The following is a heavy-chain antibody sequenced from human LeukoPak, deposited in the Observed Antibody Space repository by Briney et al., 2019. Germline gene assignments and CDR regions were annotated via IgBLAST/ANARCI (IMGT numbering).Heavy chain of an antibody. CDR3: ARGGGSGYSYG. Sequence: SETLSLTCTVSGCSISSYYWSWIRQPPGKGLEWIGYIYYSGSTNYNPSLKSRVTISVDTSKNQFSLKLTSVTAADTAVYYCARGGGSGYSYGWGQGTLVTVSS. V-gene: IGHV4-59*01. CDR2: IYYSGST. CDR1: GCSISSYY. J-gene: IGHJ4*02. D-gene: IGHD5-18*01.